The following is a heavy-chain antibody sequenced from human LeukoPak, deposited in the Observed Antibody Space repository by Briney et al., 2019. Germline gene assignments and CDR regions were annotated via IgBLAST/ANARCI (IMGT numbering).Heavy chain of an antibody. D-gene: IGHD2-21*02. CDR1: GFTFSSYT. V-gene: IGHV3-30*02. CDR2: IRYDGSNK. J-gene: IGHJ4*02. Sequence: GGSLRLSCAASGFTFSSYTMNWVRQAPGKGLEWVAFIRYDGSNKYYADSVKGRFTISRDNSKNTLYLQMNSLRAEDTAVYYCAKDAVAYCGGDCSPFDYWGQGTLVTVSS. CDR3: AKDAVAYCGGDCSPFDY.